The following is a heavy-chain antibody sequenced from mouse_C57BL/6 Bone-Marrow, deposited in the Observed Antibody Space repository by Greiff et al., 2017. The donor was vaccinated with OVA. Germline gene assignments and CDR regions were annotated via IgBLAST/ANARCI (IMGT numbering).Heavy chain of an antibody. CDR1: GFTFSSYG. CDR2: ISSGGSYT. Sequence: DVQLVESGGDLVKPGGSLKLSCAASGFTFSSYGMSWVRQTPDKRLEWVATISSGGSYTYYPDSVKGRFTISGDNAKNTLYLQMSSLKSEDTAMYYCARRGYYGNFDWGQGTLVTVSA. CDR3: ARRGYYGNFD. J-gene: IGHJ3*01. V-gene: IGHV5-6*01. D-gene: IGHD2-1*01.